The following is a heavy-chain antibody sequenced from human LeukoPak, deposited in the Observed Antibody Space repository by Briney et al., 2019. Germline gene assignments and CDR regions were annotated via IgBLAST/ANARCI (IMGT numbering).Heavy chain of an antibody. D-gene: IGHD6-13*01. CDR2: ISSSSSYI. CDR1: GFTFSSYS. Sequence: GSLRLYCAASGFTFSSYSMNWVRQAPGKGLEWVSSISSSSSYIYYADSVKGRFTISRDNAKNSLYLQMNSLRAEDTAVYYCARYPRAAAWLYFDYWGQGTLVTVSS. J-gene: IGHJ4*02. V-gene: IGHV3-21*01. CDR3: ARYPRAAAWLYFDY.